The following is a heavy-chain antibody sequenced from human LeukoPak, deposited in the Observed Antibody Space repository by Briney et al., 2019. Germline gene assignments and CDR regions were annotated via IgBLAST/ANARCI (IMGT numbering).Heavy chain of an antibody. CDR2: IKQDGSQK. D-gene: IGHD5-18*01. Sequence: GRSLRLSCAASGFTFSSYWMSWVSQAPGKGLEWVANIKQDGSQKYYVDSVKGRFTISRDNAKNSLYLQMNSLRAEDTAVYHCARDLSRIHLWSNPYFDYWGQGTLVTVSS. J-gene: IGHJ4*02. CDR3: ARDLSRIHLWSNPYFDY. V-gene: IGHV3-7*01. CDR1: GFTFSSYW.